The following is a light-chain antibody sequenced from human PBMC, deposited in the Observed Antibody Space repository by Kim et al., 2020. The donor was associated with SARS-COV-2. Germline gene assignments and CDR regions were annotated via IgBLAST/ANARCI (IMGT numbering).Light chain of an antibody. CDR3: QQYGSSPYT. V-gene: IGKV3-20*01. Sequence: PGERATLSCRASQSVSSNYLAWYQQKPGQAPRLLIYGASSRATGIPDRFSGSGSGTDFTLTISSLEPEDFAVYYCQQYGSSPYTFGQGTKLEI. J-gene: IGKJ2*01. CDR2: GAS. CDR1: QSVSSNY.